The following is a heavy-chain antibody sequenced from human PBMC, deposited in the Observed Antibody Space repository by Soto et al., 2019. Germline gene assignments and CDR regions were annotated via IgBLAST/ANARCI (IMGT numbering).Heavy chain of an antibody. CDR3: ARGRSSSWFPGVWFDP. D-gene: IGHD6-13*01. Sequence: TGGSLRLSCAASGFTVSSNYMSWVRQAPGKGLEWVSVIYSGGSTYYADSVKGRFTISRHNSKNTLYLQMNSLRAEDTAVYYCARGRSSSWFPGVWFDPWGQGTLVTVSS. J-gene: IGHJ5*02. CDR2: IYSGGST. V-gene: IGHV3-53*04. CDR1: GFTVSSNY.